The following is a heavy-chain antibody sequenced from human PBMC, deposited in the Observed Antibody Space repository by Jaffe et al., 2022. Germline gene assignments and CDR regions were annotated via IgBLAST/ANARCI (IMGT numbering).Heavy chain of an antibody. J-gene: IGHJ4*02. V-gene: IGHV4-38-2*01. CDR1: GYSISSGYY. CDR3: ARVRPGFDWIPYYFDY. D-gene: IGHD3-9*01. CDR2: IYHSGST. Sequence: QVQLQESGPGLVKPSETLSLTCAVSGYSISSGYYWGWIRQPPGKGLEWIGSIYHSGSTYYNPSLKSRVTISVDTSKNQFSLKLSSVTAADTAVYYCARVRPGFDWIPYYFDYWGQGTLVTVSS.